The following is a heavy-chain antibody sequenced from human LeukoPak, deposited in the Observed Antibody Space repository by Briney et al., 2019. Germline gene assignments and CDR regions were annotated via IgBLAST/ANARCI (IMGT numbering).Heavy chain of an antibody. D-gene: IGHD3-10*01. V-gene: IGHV3-48*01. CDR1: GFTFSSYS. Sequence: GGSLRLSCAASGFTFSSYSMNWVRQAPGKGLEWVSYISPSGDTRYYADSVRGRFTISRDNAKNSLYLQMNSLRAEDTAVYYCAGHSGFWGQGTLVPVSS. CDR3: AGHSGF. J-gene: IGHJ4*02. CDR2: ISPSGDTR.